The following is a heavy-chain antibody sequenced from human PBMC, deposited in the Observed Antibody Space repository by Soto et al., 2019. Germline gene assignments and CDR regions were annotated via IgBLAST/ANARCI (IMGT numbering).Heavy chain of an antibody. CDR3: ANNSLKNGWAFDY. V-gene: IGHV2-5*02. J-gene: IGHJ4*02. Sequence: SGPTLVNPTQTLTLTCTFSGISLSTKEVGVGWIRQPPGKGLEWLALIYWDGDQRYRPSLRTRVTITKDTSKNQVFLTMANMDPVDTATYFCANNSLKNGWAFDYWGQGTLVTVSS. D-gene: IGHD6-19*01. CDR2: IYWDGDQ. CDR1: GISLSTKEVG.